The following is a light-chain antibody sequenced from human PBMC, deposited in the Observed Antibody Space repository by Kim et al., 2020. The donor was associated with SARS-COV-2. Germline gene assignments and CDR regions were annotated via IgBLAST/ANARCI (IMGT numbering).Light chain of an antibody. CDR3: QQYSNWPPLT. CDR2: GAS. Sequence: EIVMTQSPATLSVSPGVRATLSCRASRNIYSSLAWYQQKPGQAPRLLIYGASIGATGIPARFSGSGSGTEFTLIISSLQSEDSALYYCQQYSNWPPLTFGGGTKVDIK. V-gene: IGKV3-15*01. J-gene: IGKJ4*01. CDR1: RNIYSS.